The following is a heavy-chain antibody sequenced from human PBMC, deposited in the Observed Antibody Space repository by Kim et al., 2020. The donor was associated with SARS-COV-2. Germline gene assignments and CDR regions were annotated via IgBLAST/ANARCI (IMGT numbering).Heavy chain of an antibody. CDR2: ISSSSSYI. CDR3: ARDDSSGGPSPNFDY. Sequence: GGSLRLSCAASGFTFSSYSMNWVRQAPGKGLEWVSSISSSSSYIYYADSVKGRFTISRDNAKNSLYLQMNSLRAEDTAVYYCARDDSSGGPSPNFDYWGQGTLVTVSS. D-gene: IGHD3-22*01. CDR1: GFTFSSYS. J-gene: IGHJ4*02. V-gene: IGHV3-21*01.